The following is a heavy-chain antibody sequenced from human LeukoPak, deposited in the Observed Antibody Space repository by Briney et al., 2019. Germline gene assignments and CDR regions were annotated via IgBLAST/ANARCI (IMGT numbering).Heavy chain of an antibody. CDR1: GGSISSYY. CDR3: ARGHYILTGYLDYYYYGMDV. V-gene: IGHV4-59*01. Sequence: VKPSATLSLTCTVSGGSISSYYWSWIRQPPGKGLEWIGYIYYSGSTNYNPSLKSRVTISVDTSKNQFSLKLSSVTAADTAVYYCARGHYILTGYLDYYYYGMDVWGQGTTVTVSS. CDR2: IYYSGST. J-gene: IGHJ6*02. D-gene: IGHD3-9*01.